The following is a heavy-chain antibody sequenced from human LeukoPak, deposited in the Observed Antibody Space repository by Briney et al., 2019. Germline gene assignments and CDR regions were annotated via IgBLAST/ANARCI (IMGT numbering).Heavy chain of an antibody. CDR1: GVTFSSYA. J-gene: IGHJ3*02. CDR3: ARAPVQYAFDI. Sequence: GGSLRLSCAASGVTFSSYAMHWVRQAPGKGLEWVAVISYDGSNKYYADSVKGRFTISRDNSKNTLYLQMNSLRAEDTAVYYCARAPVQYAFDIWGQGTMVTVSS. V-gene: IGHV3-30-3*01. CDR2: ISYDGSNK. D-gene: IGHD6-6*01.